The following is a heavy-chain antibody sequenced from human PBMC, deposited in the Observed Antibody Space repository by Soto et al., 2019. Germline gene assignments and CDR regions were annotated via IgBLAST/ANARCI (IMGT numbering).Heavy chain of an antibody. J-gene: IGHJ6*02. Sequence: SETLSLTCTVSGGSISSSSYYWGWIRQPPWKGLEWIGSIYYSGSTYYNPSLKSRVTISVDTSKNQFSLKLSSVTAADTAVYYCARHLGSSSWYRGYYYYGMDVWGQGTTVT. V-gene: IGHV4-39*01. CDR2: IYYSGST. CDR3: ARHLGSSSWYRGYYYYGMDV. D-gene: IGHD6-13*01. CDR1: GGSISSSSYY.